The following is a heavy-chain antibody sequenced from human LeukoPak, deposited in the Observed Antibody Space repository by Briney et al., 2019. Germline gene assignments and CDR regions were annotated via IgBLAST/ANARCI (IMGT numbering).Heavy chain of an antibody. CDR1: GFTFSSYA. J-gene: IGHJ4*02. CDR2: ISGSGGST. Sequence: GGSLRLSCAASGFTFSSYAMSWVRRAPGKGLEWVSAISGSGGSTYYADSVKGRFTISRDNSKNTLYLQMNRLKTEDTAVYYCTRDYGVLFDYWGQGTLVTVSS. CDR3: TRDYGVLFDY. V-gene: IGHV3-23*01. D-gene: IGHD4-17*01.